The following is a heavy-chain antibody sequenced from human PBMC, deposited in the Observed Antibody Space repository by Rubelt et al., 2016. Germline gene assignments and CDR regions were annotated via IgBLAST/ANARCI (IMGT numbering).Heavy chain of an antibody. CDR1: GGSFSGYY. D-gene: IGHD6-6*01. V-gene: IGHV4-34*01. J-gene: IGHJ4*02. CDR3: ARHQRDRSSSPLPY. Sequence: QVQLQQWGAGLLKPSETLSLTCAVYGGSFSGYYWSWIRQPPGKGLEWIGEINHSGSTTYNPSLKSRVTILVDTSKNQFSLKRSSATAAHTAVYYGARHQRDRSSSPLPYWGQGTLVTASS. CDR2: INHSGST.